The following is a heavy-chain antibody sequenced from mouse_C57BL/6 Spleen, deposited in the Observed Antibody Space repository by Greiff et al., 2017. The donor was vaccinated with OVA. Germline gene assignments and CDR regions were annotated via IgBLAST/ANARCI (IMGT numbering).Heavy chain of an antibody. V-gene: IGHV1-82*01. Sequence: VQLHQSGPELVKPGASVKISCQASGYAFSSSWMNWVKQRPGKGLEWIGRIYPGDGDPNYNGKFKGTATLTADKSSSTAYMQLSSLTSEDSAVDFCARGDYGSSYGYFDVWGTGTTVTGSS. CDR2: IYPGDGDP. J-gene: IGHJ1*03. CDR3: ARGDYGSSYGYFDV. CDR1: GYAFSSSW. D-gene: IGHD1-1*01.